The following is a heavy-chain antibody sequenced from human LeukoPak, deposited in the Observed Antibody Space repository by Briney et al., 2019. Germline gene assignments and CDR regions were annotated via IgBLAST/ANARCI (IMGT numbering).Heavy chain of an antibody. Sequence: SETLSLTCTVSGGSISSYYWSLIRQPPGKGLEWIGYIYYSGSTNYNPSLKSRVTISVDTSKNQFSLKLSSVTAADTAVYYCARVGLVGSSWYSDYYGMDVWGQGTTVTVSS. D-gene: IGHD6-13*01. J-gene: IGHJ6*02. CDR3: ARVGLVGSSWYSDYYGMDV. V-gene: IGHV4-59*01. CDR2: IYYSGST. CDR1: GGSISSYY.